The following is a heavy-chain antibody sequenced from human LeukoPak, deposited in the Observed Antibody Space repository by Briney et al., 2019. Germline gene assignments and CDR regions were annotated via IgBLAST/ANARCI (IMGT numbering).Heavy chain of an antibody. CDR3: ARRGNCSSTSCSRPFDY. Sequence: GGSLRLSCAASGFTFRSYSVNWVRQAPGKGLEWVSYISSSSSTIYYADSVKGRFTISRDNVKNSLYLQMNSLRAEDTAVYYCARRGNCSSTSCSRPFDYWGQGTLVTVSS. V-gene: IGHV3-48*04. J-gene: IGHJ4*02. D-gene: IGHD2-2*01. CDR2: ISSSSSTI. CDR1: GFTFRSYS.